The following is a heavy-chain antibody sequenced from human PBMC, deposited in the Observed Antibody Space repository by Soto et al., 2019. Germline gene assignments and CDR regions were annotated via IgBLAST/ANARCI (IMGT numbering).Heavy chain of an antibody. CDR3: SRAISSTWVKTWVDA. D-gene: IGHD6-19*01. CDR2: ISADSGEA. J-gene: IGHJ5*02. V-gene: IGHV1-18*01. CDR1: GYTFRSYG. Sequence: ASVKVSCKASGYTFRSYGFTWVRQAPGQGLEWLGWISADSGEATYAESLKGRLTLTADASATTAFMELKSLRSDDTAVYYCSRAISSTWVKTWVDAWGQGTLVTVSS.